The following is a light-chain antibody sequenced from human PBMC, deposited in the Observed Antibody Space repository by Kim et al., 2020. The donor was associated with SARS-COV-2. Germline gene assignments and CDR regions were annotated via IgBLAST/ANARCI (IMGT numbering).Light chain of an antibody. J-gene: IGKJ2*01. V-gene: IGKV1-39*01. CDR1: QSISTY. CDR3: QQGYST. CDR2: AAS. Sequence: DIQMTQSPSSLSASVGDRVTITCRASQSISTYLNWYQQKPGKAPKLLIYAASSLPSGFPSRFSGSGSGTDFTLTISSLQPEDFATYYCQQGYSTFGQGTKLEI.